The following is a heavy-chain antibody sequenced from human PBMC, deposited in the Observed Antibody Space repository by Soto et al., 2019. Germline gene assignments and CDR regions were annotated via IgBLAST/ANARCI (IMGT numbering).Heavy chain of an antibody. Sequence: QVQLQESGPGLVKPSQTLSLTCSVSGGSISSSDSYWSWIRQHPGKGLEWFGYIYHTGSTYYNPHRKSRVTMSVGTSKTQFALQLTSVTAADTAVYVCAGGRHFSISTGLYWFDPWGQGTLVTVSS. CDR3: AGGRHFSISTGLYWFDP. CDR2: IYHTGST. D-gene: IGHD3-9*01. CDR1: GGSISSSDSY. J-gene: IGHJ5*02. V-gene: IGHV4-31*03.